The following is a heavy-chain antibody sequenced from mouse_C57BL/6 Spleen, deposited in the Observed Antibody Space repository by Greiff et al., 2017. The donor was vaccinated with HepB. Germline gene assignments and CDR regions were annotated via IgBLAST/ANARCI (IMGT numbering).Heavy chain of an antibody. CDR2: INYDGSST. J-gene: IGHJ2*01. D-gene: IGHD1-1*01. V-gene: IGHV5-16*01. CDR3: AREYYGSSWFDY. Sequence: EVKVEESEGGLVQPGSSMKLSCTASGFTFSDYYMAWVRQVPEKGLEWVANINYDGSSTYYLDSLKSRFIISRDIAKNILYLQMSSLKSEDTATYYCAREYYGSSWFDYWGQGTTLTVSS. CDR1: GFTFSDYY.